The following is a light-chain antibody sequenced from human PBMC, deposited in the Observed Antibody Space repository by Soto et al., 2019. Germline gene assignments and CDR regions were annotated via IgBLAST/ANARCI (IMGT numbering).Light chain of an antibody. V-gene: IGLV2-23*02. J-gene: IGLJ2*01. CDR2: EVS. CDR3: CSYAGPGVG. CDR1: SSDVGSYNL. Sequence: QSALTQPASVSGSPGQSITISCTGTSSDVGSYNLVSWYQQHPGKAPKLMIYEVSKRPSGVSNRFSGSKSGNTASLTISGLQAEDEADYYCCSYAGPGVGFGGGTKLTVL.